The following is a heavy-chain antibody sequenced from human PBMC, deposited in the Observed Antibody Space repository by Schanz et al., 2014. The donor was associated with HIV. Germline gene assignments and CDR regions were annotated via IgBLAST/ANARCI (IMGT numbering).Heavy chain of an antibody. CDR3: TSGSFEFGDLLDDYYYDAMDV. CDR1: GGSVANYG. D-gene: IGHD3-10*01. V-gene: IGHV1-69*01. Sequence: QVQLVQSGAEVKKPGSSVKVSCKASGGSVANYGISWVRQAPGQGLEWIGGTIPMFGIANYAQKFQGRVTIIADESTNTANMELSSLRSEDTAVYYCTSGSFEFGDLLDDYYYDAMDVWGQGTTVTVSS. CDR2: TIPMFGIA. J-gene: IGHJ6*02.